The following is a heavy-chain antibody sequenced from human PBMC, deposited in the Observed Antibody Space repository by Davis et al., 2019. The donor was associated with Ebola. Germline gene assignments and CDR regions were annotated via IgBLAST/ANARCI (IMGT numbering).Heavy chain of an antibody. CDR1: GYTFTSYG. CDR3: ARDPKTTVTTRHWFDP. J-gene: IGHJ5*02. CDR2: ISAYNGNT. Sequence: AASVKVSCKASGYTFTSYGISWVRQAPGQGLEWMGWISAYNGNTNYAQKLQGRVTMTTDNSTRTAYMELRSLRSDDTAVYYCARDPKTTVTTRHWFDPWGQGTLVTVSS. D-gene: IGHD4-17*01. V-gene: IGHV1-18*01.